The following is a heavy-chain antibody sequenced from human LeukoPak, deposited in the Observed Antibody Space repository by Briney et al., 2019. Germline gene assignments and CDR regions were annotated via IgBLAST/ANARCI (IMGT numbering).Heavy chain of an antibody. CDR3: ARSLQDSRHYFSPGAVDI. CDR2: IGRSDTTV. CDR1: GFIFSDYY. V-gene: IGHV3-11*04. J-gene: IGHJ3*02. Sequence: RGSLRLSCAASGFIFSDYYMNSIRQAPGKGLEWVSYIGRSDTTVHYGDSVKGRVTISRDNAKDSLYLQINRLRAEDTAVYYCARSLQDSRHYFSPGAVDIWGQGTMVTVSS. D-gene: IGHD6-13*01.